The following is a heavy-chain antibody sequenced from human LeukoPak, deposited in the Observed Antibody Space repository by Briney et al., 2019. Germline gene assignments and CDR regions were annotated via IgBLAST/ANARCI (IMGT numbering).Heavy chain of an antibody. CDR3: ARLSGIYCDRGSCFNYFDS. Sequence: PSETLSLTCTVSGYSISSGYYWGWIRQPPGKGLEWIGSIYHSGSTFYNPSLKSRVTISVDTPKNQFPLRLTSVTAADTAVYYCARLSGIYCDRGSCFNYFDSWGQGALVTVSS. V-gene: IGHV4-38-2*02. CDR1: GYSISSGYY. J-gene: IGHJ5*01. CDR2: IYHSGST. D-gene: IGHD2-15*01.